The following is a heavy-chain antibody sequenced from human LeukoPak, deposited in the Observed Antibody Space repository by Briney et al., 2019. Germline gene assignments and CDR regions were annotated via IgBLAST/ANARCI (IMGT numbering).Heavy chain of an antibody. CDR1: GGSISNYD. Sequence: SDTLFLTCTVSGGSISNYDWSWIRQPPGKGLEWIGYIYYSGSTNYNPSLKSRVTISVDTSKNQFSLKLSSVTAADTAVYYCATGPYSSSSWFDYWGQGTLVTVSS. CDR2: IYYSGST. V-gene: IGHV4-59*01. J-gene: IGHJ4*02. CDR3: ATGPYSSSSWFDY. D-gene: IGHD6-6*01.